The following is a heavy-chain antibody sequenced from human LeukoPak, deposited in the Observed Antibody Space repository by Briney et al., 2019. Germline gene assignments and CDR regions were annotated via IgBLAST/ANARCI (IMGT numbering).Heavy chain of an antibody. Sequence: SQTLSLTCTVSGDSISSYYWSWIRQPPGKGLEWIGYMYYSGSSEYNPSHKSRATISADTSQNQFSLRLSSVTDADTAAYYCARSKWLVNFDSWGQGTLVTVSS. CDR2: MYYSGSS. V-gene: IGHV4-59*08. CDR1: GDSISSYY. D-gene: IGHD6-19*01. J-gene: IGHJ4*02. CDR3: ARSKWLVNFDS.